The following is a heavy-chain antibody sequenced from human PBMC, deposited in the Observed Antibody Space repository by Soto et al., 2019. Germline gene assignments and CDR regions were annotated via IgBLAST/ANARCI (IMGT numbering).Heavy chain of an antibody. CDR1: GFTFSVYA. CDR3: AKDRTFGPPLVRFDS. D-gene: IGHD6-6*01. V-gene: IGHV3-23*01. CDR2: ISGNGGST. J-gene: IGHJ4*02. Sequence: PGGSLRLSCGASGFTFSVYAMTWVRQAPGKGLEWVSAISGNGGSTYYADSVKGRFTISRDNSKSTLHLQMNGLRVEDTAVYYCAKDRTFGPPLVRFDSWGQGTLVTVSS.